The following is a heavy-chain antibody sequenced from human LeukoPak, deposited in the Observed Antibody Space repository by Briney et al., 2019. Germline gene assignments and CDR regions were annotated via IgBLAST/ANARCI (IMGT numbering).Heavy chain of an antibody. D-gene: IGHD2-15*01. V-gene: IGHV3-53*01. CDR2: LYSGGRT. CDR3: AREISDSSKWYGGFDY. Sequence: GGSLRLSCAASGFRVTSNYMSWVRQAPGKGPEWVSVLYSGGRTYYADSVKGRFILSRDDYKNTLSLQISNLRVEDTAVYFCAREISDSSKWYGGFDYWGQGTLVIVSS. CDR1: GFRVTSNY. J-gene: IGHJ4*02.